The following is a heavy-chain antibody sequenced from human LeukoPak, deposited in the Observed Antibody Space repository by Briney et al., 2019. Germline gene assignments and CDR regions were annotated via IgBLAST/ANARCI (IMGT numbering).Heavy chain of an antibody. CDR3: ARDRGRYYMDV. V-gene: IGHV3-23*01. CDR2: ISTSGGST. Sequence: GGSLRLSCAASGFTVSGYAMNWVRQAPGKGLEWVATISTSGGSTYYADFVKGRFTISRDNSKNTLYLQMNSLRAGDTAVYYCARDRGRYYMDVWGKGTTVTISS. J-gene: IGHJ6*03. CDR1: GFTVSGYA. D-gene: IGHD6-25*01.